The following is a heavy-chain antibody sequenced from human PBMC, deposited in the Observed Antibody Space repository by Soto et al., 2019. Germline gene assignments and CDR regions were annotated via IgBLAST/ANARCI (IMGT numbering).Heavy chain of an antibody. J-gene: IGHJ6*02. CDR2: INVGNGNT. V-gene: IGHV1-3*01. CDR3: ARRGDGMDV. D-gene: IGHD3-10*01. CDR1: GYTFTNYA. Sequence: QVQLVQSGAEGKKPGASVKVSCKASGYTFTNYAMHWVRQAPGQRLEWMGWINVGNGNTKYSQKFQGRVTITRDTSASTADMELSSLRSEDTAVYYCARRGDGMDVWGQGTTVTVYS.